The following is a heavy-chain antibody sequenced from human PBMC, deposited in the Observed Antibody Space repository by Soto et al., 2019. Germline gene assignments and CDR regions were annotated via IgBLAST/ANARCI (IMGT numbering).Heavy chain of an antibody. CDR3: ARGGRSSWLRDYYYYYMDV. Sequence: SETLSLTCAVYGWSFSGYYWGWIRQPPGKGLEWIGEINHSGSTNYNPSLKSRVTISVDTSKNQFSLKLSSVTAADTAVYYCARGGRSSWLRDYYYYYMDVWGKGTTVTVSS. D-gene: IGHD6-13*01. CDR1: GWSFSGYY. V-gene: IGHV4-34*01. CDR2: INHSGST. J-gene: IGHJ6*03.